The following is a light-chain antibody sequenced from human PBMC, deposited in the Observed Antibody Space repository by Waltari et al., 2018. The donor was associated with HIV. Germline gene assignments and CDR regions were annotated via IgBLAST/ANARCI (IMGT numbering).Light chain of an antibody. V-gene: IGKV1-8*01. Sequence: AIRMTQSPTSFSASTGDRLTISCRARQAISTYVAWYQQKPGKAPKLLIYGASTLQSGVPSRFSGSGSGTDFTLTITYLQSEDFATYYCLQYYSFPLTFGGGTKLEIK. CDR2: GAS. CDR1: QAISTY. CDR3: LQYYSFPLT. J-gene: IGKJ4*01.